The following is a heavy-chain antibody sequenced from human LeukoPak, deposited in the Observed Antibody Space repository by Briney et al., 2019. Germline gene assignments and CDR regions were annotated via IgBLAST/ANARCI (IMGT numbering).Heavy chain of an antibody. CDR3: ARDSGAAGAHY. Sequence: SQTLSLTCTVSGGSISSGGYYWSWIRQHPGKGLEWIGYIYYSGSTYYNPSLKSRVTISVDTSKSQFSLKLSSVTVADTAAYYCARDSGAAGAHYWGQGTLVTVSS. J-gene: IGHJ4*02. V-gene: IGHV4-31*03. D-gene: IGHD6-13*01. CDR1: GGSISSGGYY. CDR2: IYYSGST.